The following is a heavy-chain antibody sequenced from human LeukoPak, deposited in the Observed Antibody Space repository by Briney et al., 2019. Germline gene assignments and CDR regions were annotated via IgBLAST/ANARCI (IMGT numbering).Heavy chain of an antibody. CDR1: GGSFSGYF. J-gene: IGHJ4*02. Sequence: SETLSLTCAVYGGSFSGYFWSWIRQPPGKGLEWIGEINHSGSTNYNPSLKSRVTISVDTPKNQFSLKLSSVTAADTAVYYCARGPDSGYVRYWGQGTLVTVSS. V-gene: IGHV4-34*01. CDR2: INHSGST. CDR3: ARGPDSGYVRY. D-gene: IGHD5-12*01.